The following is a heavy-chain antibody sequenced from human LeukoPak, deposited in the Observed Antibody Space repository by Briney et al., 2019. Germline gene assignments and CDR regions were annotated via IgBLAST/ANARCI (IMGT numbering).Heavy chain of an antibody. CDR1: SGSISSGSYY. CDR2: IYYSGST. Sequence: SSETLSLTCTVSSGSISSGSYYWGWIRQPPGKGLEWVGSIYYSGSTYYNPSLRSRVTISVDTSKNQFSLKLSSVTAADTAVYYCARAIAAADYYYYYYMDVWGKGTTVTISS. CDR3: ARAIAAADYYYYYYMDV. J-gene: IGHJ6*03. D-gene: IGHD6-13*01. V-gene: IGHV4-39*07.